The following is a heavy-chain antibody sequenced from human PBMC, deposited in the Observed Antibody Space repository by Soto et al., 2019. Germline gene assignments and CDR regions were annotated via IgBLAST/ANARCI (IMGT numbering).Heavy chain of an antibody. D-gene: IGHD5-12*01. CDR3: ARGGIVATIHGMDV. CDR2: IYPGDSDT. V-gene: IGHV5-51*01. Sequence: GESLKISCMGSGYKVSTWHNFTSYWIAWVRQMPGEGLEWMGIIYPGDSDTRYSPSFQGQVTISADKSISTAYLQWSSLKASDTAMYYCARGGIVATIHGMDVWGQGTTVTVSS. J-gene: IGHJ6*02. CDR1: GYKVSTWHNFTSYW.